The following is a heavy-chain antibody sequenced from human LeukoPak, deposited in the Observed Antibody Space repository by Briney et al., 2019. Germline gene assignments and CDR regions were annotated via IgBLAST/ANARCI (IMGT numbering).Heavy chain of an antibody. CDR3: TREGAAAAYGMDV. J-gene: IGHJ6*02. CDR2: IRRRAFGETA. CDR1: GFTFGDYA. D-gene: IGHD6-13*01. V-gene: IGHV3-49*04. Sequence: GGSLRLSCTASGFTFGDYAVSWVRRAPGRGLEWVGLIRRRAFGETADYAASVKGRFTISRDDSKSIAYPQMNSLKTEDTAVYYCTREGAAAAYGMDVWGQGATVTVSS.